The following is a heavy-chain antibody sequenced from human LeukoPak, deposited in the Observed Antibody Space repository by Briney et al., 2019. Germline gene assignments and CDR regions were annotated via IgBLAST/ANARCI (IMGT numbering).Heavy chain of an antibody. CDR1: GFTFSNYG. J-gene: IGHJ4*02. CDR3: AKAPNLEAAPDY. D-gene: IGHD2-15*01. V-gene: IGHV3-30*02. Sequence: GGSLRLSCAASGFTFSNYGMHWVRQAPGKGLEWVAFIRYDGSNKYYGDSVKGRFTISRDNSKNTLYLQMNSLRAEDTAVYYCAKAPNLEAAPDYGGKGTLVTVS. CDR2: IRYDGSNK.